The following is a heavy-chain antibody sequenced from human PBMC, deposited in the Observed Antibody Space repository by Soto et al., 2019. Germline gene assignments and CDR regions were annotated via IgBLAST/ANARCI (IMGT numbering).Heavy chain of an antibody. CDR1: GFTFSSYA. Sequence: QLGGSLRLSCAASGFTFSSYAMSWVRQAPGKGLEWVSAISGSGGSTYYADSVKGRFTISRDNSKNTLYLQMNSLRAEDTAVYYCANLLDGGGHPAMSPDYYYYYGMDVWGQGTTVTVSS. CDR3: ANLLDGGGHPAMSPDYYYYYGMDV. D-gene: IGHD3-16*01. V-gene: IGHV3-23*01. CDR2: ISGSGGST. J-gene: IGHJ6*02.